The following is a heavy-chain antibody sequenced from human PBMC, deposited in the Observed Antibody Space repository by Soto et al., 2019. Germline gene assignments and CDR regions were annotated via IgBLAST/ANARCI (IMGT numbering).Heavy chain of an antibody. CDR3: ARDQLGGYCSGGSCYDYYYYYMDV. J-gene: IGHJ6*03. D-gene: IGHD2-15*01. CDR1: GYTFTSYG. Sequence: QVQLVQSGAEVKKPGASVKVSCKASGYTFTSYGISWVRQAPGQGLEWMGWISAYNGNTNYAQKLQGRVTMTTDTSTSIAYMELRSLRSDDTAVYYCARDQLGGYCSGGSCYDYYYYYMDVWGKGTTVTVSS. CDR2: ISAYNGNT. V-gene: IGHV1-18*01.